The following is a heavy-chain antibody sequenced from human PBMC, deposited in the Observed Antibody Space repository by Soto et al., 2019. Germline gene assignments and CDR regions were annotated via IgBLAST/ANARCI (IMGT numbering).Heavy chain of an antibody. CDR3: AVWFGEPLEPYYFDY. CDR1: GGTFSSYA. J-gene: IGHJ4*02. V-gene: IGHV1-69*13. Sequence: SVKVSCKASGGTFSSYAISWVRQAPGQGLEWMGGIIPIFGTANYAQKFQGRVTITADESTSTAYMELSSLRSEDTAVYYCAVWFGEPLEPYYFDYWGQGTLVTVSS. D-gene: IGHD3-10*01. CDR2: IIPIFGTA.